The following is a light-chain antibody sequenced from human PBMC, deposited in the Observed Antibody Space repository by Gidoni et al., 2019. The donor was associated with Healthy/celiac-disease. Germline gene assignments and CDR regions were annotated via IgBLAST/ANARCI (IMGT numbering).Light chain of an antibody. CDR1: QGIRND. Sequence: AIQMTQSPSSLSASVGDRVTITCRASQGIRNDLGWYKQKPGKAPKLLIYAASSLQSGVPSRFSGSGSGTDFTLTISSLQPEDFATYYCLQDYNYPRTFXQXTKVEIK. CDR3: LQDYNYPRT. J-gene: IGKJ1*01. V-gene: IGKV1-6*01. CDR2: AAS.